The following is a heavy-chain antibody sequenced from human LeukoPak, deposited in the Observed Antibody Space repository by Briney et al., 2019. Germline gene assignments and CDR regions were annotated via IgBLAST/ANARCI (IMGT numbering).Heavy chain of an antibody. D-gene: IGHD3-10*01. V-gene: IGHV6-1*01. CDR1: GDSVSSNSAA. J-gene: IGHJ6*03. Sequence: SQTLSLTCAISGDSVSSNSAAWNWIRQSPSRGLEWLGRTYYRSKWYNDYAVSVKSRITINPDTSKNQFSLKLSSVTAADTAVYYCARGKPSYGSGTYYRPLEPNYMDVWGKGTTVTVSS. CDR2: TYYRSKWYN. CDR3: ARGKPSYGSGTYYRPLEPNYMDV.